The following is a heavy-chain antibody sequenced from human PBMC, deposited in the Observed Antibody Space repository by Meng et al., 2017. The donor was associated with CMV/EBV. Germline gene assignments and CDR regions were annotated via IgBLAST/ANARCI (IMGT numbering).Heavy chain of an antibody. Sequence: FSLHTYGVRVAWLRQSPGKALEWLALVAWDDDKRYTPSLSGRLTITEDTSKSQVVLTMTDMDPVDTGTYYCAHRRYGGTNYDFFDPWGQGLLVTVSS. D-gene: IGHD3-3*01. CDR3: AHRRYGGTNYDFFDP. J-gene: IGHJ5*02. CDR2: VAWDDDK. V-gene: IGHV2-5*02. CDR1: FSLHTYGVR.